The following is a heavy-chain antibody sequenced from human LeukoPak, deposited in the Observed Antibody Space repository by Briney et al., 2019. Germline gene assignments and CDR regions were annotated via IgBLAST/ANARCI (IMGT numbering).Heavy chain of an antibody. J-gene: IGHJ3*02. CDR1: GGSISSSY. D-gene: IGHD3-10*01. V-gene: IGHV4-59*08. CDR2: ISYIGST. CDR3: ARYRMVRGVIITSNDAFDI. Sequence: SETLSLTCTASGGSISSSYWSWIRQPPGKGLEWIGYISYIGSTNYNPSLNSRVTISVDTSRNQLSLKLSSVTAADTAVYYCARYRMVRGVIITSNDAFDIWGQGTMVTVSS.